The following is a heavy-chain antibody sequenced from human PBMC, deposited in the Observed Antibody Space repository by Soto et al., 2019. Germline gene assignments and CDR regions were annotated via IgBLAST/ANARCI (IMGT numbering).Heavy chain of an antibody. CDR3: ARDRASIGATDAFDI. V-gene: IGHV1-18*01. Sequence: ASVKVSCKASGYIFISYGLSWVRQAPGQGLEWMGWISSSNGNTYYAQNLQGRVTMTTDTSTSTAHMELRSLRSDDTAVYYCARDRASIGATDAFDIWGQGTMVTVSS. J-gene: IGHJ3*02. D-gene: IGHD3-3*01. CDR2: ISSSNGNT. CDR1: GYIFISYG.